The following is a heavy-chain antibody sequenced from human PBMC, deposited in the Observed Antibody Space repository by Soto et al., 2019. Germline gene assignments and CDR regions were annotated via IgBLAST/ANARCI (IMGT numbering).Heavy chain of an antibody. CDR3: ARAVVPAPQNWFDP. J-gene: IGHJ5*02. Sequence: ASVKVSFKASGYTFISYAIHWVRQAPGQRLEWMGWIHAGNGNTKYSQNFQDRVTITRDTSASSVYMELSSLRSEDTSVYYCARAVVPAPQNWFDPWGHRTLVTVSS. D-gene: IGHD2-2*01. CDR2: IHAGNGNT. V-gene: IGHV1-3*01. CDR1: GYTFISYA.